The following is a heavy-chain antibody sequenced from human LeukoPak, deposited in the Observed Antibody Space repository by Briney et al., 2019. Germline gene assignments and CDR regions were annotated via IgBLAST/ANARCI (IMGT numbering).Heavy chain of an antibody. V-gene: IGHV3-30*04. D-gene: IGHD5-18*01. CDR1: GFTFSSYA. Sequence: KPGGSLRLSCAASGFTFSSYAMHWVRQAPGKGLEWVAVIPYDGSNKYYADSVKGRFTISRDNSKNTLYLQMNSLRAEDTAVYYCVHSYGFSYFDYWGQGTLVTVSS. CDR3: VHSYGFSYFDY. J-gene: IGHJ4*02. CDR2: IPYDGSNK.